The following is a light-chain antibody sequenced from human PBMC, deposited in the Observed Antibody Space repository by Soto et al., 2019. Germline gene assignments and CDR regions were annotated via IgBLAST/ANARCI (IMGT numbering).Light chain of an antibody. Sequence: EIVLTQSPVTLSLSPGERATLSCRASQSVNSYLAWYQQKPGQAPRLLIYDASNRATGIPARFSGSGSGTDFTLTISSLEPEDFAVYYCQQRYNWPPITFGPGTKVDIK. CDR3: QQRYNWPPIT. CDR2: DAS. CDR1: QSVNSY. V-gene: IGKV3-11*01. J-gene: IGKJ3*01.